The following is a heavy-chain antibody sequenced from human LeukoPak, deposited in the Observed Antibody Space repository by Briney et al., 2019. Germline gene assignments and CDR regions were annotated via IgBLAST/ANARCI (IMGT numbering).Heavy chain of an antibody. Sequence: GGSLRLSCAASGFTFSSYSMNWVRQAPGKGLEWVSAISGSGSSTYYADSVKGRFTISRDNSKNTLYLQMNSLRAEDTAVYYCPRVEGAGTLLGDWLDPWGQGTLVTVSS. CDR1: GFTFSSYS. V-gene: IGHV3-23*01. CDR3: PRVEGAGTLLGDWLDP. J-gene: IGHJ5*02. CDR2: ISGSGSST. D-gene: IGHD6-19*01.